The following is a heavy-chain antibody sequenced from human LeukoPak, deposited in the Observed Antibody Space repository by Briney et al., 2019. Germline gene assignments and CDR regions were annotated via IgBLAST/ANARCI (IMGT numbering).Heavy chain of an antibody. V-gene: IGHV3-74*01. J-gene: IGHJ2*01. CDR1: GFTFSSYG. CDR2: INTDGSST. CDR3: ARDRRDGYNFYWYFDL. D-gene: IGHD5-24*01. Sequence: PGGSLRLSCAASGFTFSSYGIHWVRQAPGKGLVWVSRINTDGSSTSYADSVKGRFTISRDNAKNTLYLQMNSLRAEDTAVYYCARDRRDGYNFYWYFDLWGRGTLVTVSS.